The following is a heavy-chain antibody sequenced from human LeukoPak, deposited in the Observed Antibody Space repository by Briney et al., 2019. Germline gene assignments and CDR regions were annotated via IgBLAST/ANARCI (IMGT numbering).Heavy chain of an antibody. CDR2: INPNSGGT. CDR1: GYTFTGYY. Sequence: ASVKVSCKASGYTFTGYYMHWVRQAPGQGLEWMGWINPNSGGTNYAQKFQGRVTMTRDTSISTDYMELSRLRSDDTAVYYCAREYSRFGELNDYWGQGTLVTVSS. J-gene: IGHJ4*02. D-gene: IGHD3-10*01. V-gene: IGHV1-2*02. CDR3: AREYSRFGELNDY.